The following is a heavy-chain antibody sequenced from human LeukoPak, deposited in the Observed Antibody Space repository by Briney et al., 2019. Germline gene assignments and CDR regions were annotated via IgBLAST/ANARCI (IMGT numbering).Heavy chain of an antibody. CDR2: IRYDGSHQ. Sequence: PGGSLRLSCAASGFTFSNYGMHWVRQAPGKGLEWVSFIRYDGSHQYYADSVKGRFTISSDTSKNTLYLQMNSLRAEDTAVYYCAKDRGELQWLDDYWGQGTLVTVSS. CDR3: AKDRGELQWLDDY. D-gene: IGHD6-19*01. V-gene: IGHV3-30*02. CDR1: GFTFSNYG. J-gene: IGHJ4*02.